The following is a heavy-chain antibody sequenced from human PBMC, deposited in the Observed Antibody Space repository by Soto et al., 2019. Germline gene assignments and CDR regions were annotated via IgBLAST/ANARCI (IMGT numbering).Heavy chain of an antibody. D-gene: IGHD2-8*02. V-gene: IGHV1-69*13. CDR1: GGTFSIYG. CDR3: ATSVGIAPTGEDGMDV. J-gene: IGHJ6*02. CDR2: IIPILTTP. Sequence: GASVKVSCKASGGTFSIYGFSWVRQAPGQGPEWIGGIIPILTTPNYALKFQGRVTIVADESTTTVYMELSSLKFEDTAVYYCATSVGIAPTGEDGMDVWGQGTSITVSS.